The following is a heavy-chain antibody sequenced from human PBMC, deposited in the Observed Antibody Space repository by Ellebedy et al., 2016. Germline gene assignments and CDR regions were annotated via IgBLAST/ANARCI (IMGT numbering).Heavy chain of an antibody. CDR1: GYTFTDYG. J-gene: IGHJ4*02. V-gene: IGHV1-18*01. CDR2: INAYNGHT. Sequence: ASVKVSCXTSGYTFTDYGVSWVRQAPGQGLEWLGWINAYNGHTNYAQSVRGRVTITADTSTNTSYMEMRSLNSDDTAVYYCARDIKYEVDYWGQGTLVTVSS. D-gene: IGHD2-2*01. CDR3: ARDIKYEVDY.